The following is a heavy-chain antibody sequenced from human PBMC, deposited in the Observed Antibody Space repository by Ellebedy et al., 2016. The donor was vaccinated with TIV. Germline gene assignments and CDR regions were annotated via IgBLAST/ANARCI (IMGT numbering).Heavy chain of an antibody. CDR3: VPAAKGAYYTFMDV. Sequence: GESLKISXAASGFTLNNFAMSWVRQAPGKGLEWVSLLSGSHGLSYYADSVKGRFTISRDNSKNVLYLHMTSVRVEDTAVYYCVPAAKGAYYTFMDVWGKGTTVNVSS. CDR2: LSGSHGLS. V-gene: IGHV3-23*01. D-gene: IGHD2-2*01. J-gene: IGHJ6*03. CDR1: GFTLNNFA.